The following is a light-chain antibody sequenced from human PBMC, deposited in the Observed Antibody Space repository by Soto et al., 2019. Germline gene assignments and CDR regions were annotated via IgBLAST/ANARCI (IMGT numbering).Light chain of an antibody. Sequence: DIVMTQSPESLAVSLGERATINCRSSRSVLYSSDNKNYLAWYQQKPGQPPKLLIYWASTREAGVPDRFSGSGSGTDFTLTITSLQAEDVAIYSCQQYFTIPRTFGQGTKVEIK. CDR1: RSVLYSSDNKNY. CDR3: QQYFTIPRT. V-gene: IGKV4-1*01. CDR2: WAS. J-gene: IGKJ1*01.